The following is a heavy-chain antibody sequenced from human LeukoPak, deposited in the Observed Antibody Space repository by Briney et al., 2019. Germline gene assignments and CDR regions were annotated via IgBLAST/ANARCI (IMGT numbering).Heavy chain of an antibody. J-gene: IGHJ4*02. CDR3: ARDDSGWVDY. CDR1: GFALSSDA. V-gene: IGHV3-33*01. CDR2: IWYEGTNK. D-gene: IGHD6-19*01. Sequence: GGSPSLSCAASGFALSSDATHWVRQGPGKGLEWVSVIWYEGTNKYSAGSVKGRFTISRDNSKNALYLQMNSLRAEDTAVYYCARDDSGWVDYWGQGTLVTVSS.